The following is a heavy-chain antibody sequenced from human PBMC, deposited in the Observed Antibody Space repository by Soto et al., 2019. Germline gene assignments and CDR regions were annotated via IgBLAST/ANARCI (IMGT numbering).Heavy chain of an antibody. CDR3: ARLRMYYDILNGYYTCGGVDY. CDR2: IYYSGST. Sequence: QLQLQESGPGLVKPSETLSLTCTVSGGSISSSSYYWGWIRQPPGKGLEWIGSIYYSGSTYYNPSLKSRVTISVDTSKNQFSLKLSSVTAADTAVYYCARLRMYYDILNGYYTCGGVDYWGQGTLVTVSS. J-gene: IGHJ4*02. CDR1: GGSISSSSYY. V-gene: IGHV4-39*01. D-gene: IGHD3-9*01.